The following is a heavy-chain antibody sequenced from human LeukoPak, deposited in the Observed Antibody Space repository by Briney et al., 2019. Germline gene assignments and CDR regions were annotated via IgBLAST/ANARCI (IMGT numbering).Heavy chain of an antibody. CDR1: DFTFGDYA. D-gene: IGHD5-12*01. Sequence: GGSLRLSCAASDFTFGDYALSWVRLAPGKGLEWVALIRNEAFGGTTEYAASVGGRFSISRDNSKSITYLQMNRLQTEDTGVYYCTRGGIVATIGYGMDVWGQGTTVTVFS. J-gene: IGHJ6*02. CDR2: IRNEAFGGTT. CDR3: TRGGIVATIGYGMDV. V-gene: IGHV3-49*04.